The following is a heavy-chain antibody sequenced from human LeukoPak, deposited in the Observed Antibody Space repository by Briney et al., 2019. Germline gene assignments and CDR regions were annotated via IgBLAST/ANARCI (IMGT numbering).Heavy chain of an antibody. Sequence: GGSLRLSCAASGFTFDDYAMHWVRHAPGKGLEWVSLISWDGGTTYYADSVKGRFTISRDNSKNSLYLQMNSLRTEDTALYYCARDSVVRGVNYYYYYMDVWGKGTTVTISS. CDR1: GFTFDDYA. D-gene: IGHD3-10*01. J-gene: IGHJ6*03. CDR3: ARDSVVRGVNYYYYYMDV. V-gene: IGHV3-43D*03. CDR2: ISWDGGTT.